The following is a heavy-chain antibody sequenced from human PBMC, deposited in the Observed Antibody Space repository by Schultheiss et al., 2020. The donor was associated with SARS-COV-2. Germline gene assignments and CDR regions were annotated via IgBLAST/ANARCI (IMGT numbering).Heavy chain of an antibody. CDR2: IYYSGST. D-gene: IGHD6-13*01. Sequence: SETLSLTCTVSGGSISSSSYYWGWIRQPPGKGLEWIGYIYYSGSTYYNPSLKSRVTISVDMSKNQFSLKLSSVTAADTAVYYCARDPGSSSWNEVVFDYWGQGTLVTVSS. CDR3: ARDPGSSSWNEVVFDY. J-gene: IGHJ4*02. CDR1: GGSISSSSYY. V-gene: IGHV4-39*07.